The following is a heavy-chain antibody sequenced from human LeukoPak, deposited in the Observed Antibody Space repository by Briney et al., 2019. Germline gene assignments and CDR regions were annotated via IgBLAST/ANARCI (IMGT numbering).Heavy chain of an antibody. CDR2: ISYDGGNK. D-gene: IGHD1-26*01. CDR1: GFTFSSYG. J-gene: IGHJ4*02. Sequence: GGSLRLSCAASGFTFSSYGMHWVRQAPGKGLEWVAVISYDGGNKYYADSVKGRFTISRDNSKNTLYLQMNSLRAEDTAVYYCAKDSSSGSYEFDYWGQGTLVTVSS. CDR3: AKDSSSGSYEFDY. V-gene: IGHV3-30*18.